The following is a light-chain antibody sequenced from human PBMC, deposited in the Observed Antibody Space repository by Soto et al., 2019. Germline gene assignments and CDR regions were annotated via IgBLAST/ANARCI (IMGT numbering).Light chain of an antibody. J-gene: IGLJ1*01. CDR2: EVS. V-gene: IGLV2-14*01. CDR1: SSDVGDYNY. CDR3: SSYTSSSPLYV. Sequence: QSALTQPASVSGSPGQSITISCTGTSSDVGDYNYVSWYQQHPGKAPKLMIYEVSNRPSGVSNRFFGSKSGNTASLTISGLQAEDEADYYCSSYTSSSPLYVFGTGTKLTVL.